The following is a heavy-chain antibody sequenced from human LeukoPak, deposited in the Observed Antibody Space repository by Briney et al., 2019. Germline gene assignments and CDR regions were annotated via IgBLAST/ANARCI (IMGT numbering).Heavy chain of an antibody. CDR2: ISSSSSYI. D-gene: IGHD3-22*01. J-gene: IGHJ4*02. V-gene: IGHV3-21*01. Sequence: PGGSLRLSCAASGFTFSSYSMNWLRQAPGKGLEWVSSISSSSSYIYYADSVKGRFTISRDNAKNSLYLQMNSLRAEDTAVYYCARDLSYYDSSGYYFDYWGQGTLVTVSS. CDR3: ARDLSYYDSSGYYFDY. CDR1: GFTFSSYS.